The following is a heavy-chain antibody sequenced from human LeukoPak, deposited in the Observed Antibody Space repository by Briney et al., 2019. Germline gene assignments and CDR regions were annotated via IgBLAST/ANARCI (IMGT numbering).Heavy chain of an antibody. CDR3: ARDMNDCWSGYQNAFDI. D-gene: IGHD3-3*01. CDR2: ISSSSSYI. J-gene: IGHJ3*02. Sequence: PGGSLRLSCAASGFTFSSYSMNWVRQAPGKGLEWVSSISSSSSYIYYADSVKCRFTISRDNAKNSLYLRMNSLGAEDTAVYYCARDMNDCWSGYQNAFDIWGQGTMVTVSS. CDR1: GFTFSSYS. V-gene: IGHV3-21*01.